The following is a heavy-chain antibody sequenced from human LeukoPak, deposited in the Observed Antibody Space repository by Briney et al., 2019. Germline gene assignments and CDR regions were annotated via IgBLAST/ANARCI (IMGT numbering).Heavy chain of an antibody. CDR3: ARANRPFHTSGWYKDY. CDR2: ISYDGSGQ. V-gene: IGHV3-30-3*01. J-gene: IGHJ4*02. CDR1: GFTFSSYA. D-gene: IGHD6-19*01. Sequence: QPGGSLTLSCTAFGFTFSSYAMHWVRQAPGKGLEWVALISYDGSGQYYTESVKGRFTISRDNSKNTLYLQVNSLRVEDTAVYYCARANRPFHTSGWYKDYWGQGTLVTVSS.